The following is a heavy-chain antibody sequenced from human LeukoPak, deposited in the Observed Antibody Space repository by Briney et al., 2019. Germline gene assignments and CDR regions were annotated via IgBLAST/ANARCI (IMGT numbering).Heavy chain of an antibody. CDR1: GFPYSSYE. CDR3: AELGITMIGGV. Sequence: GGPLTLFCSPCGFPYSSYEMNWVRQAPGKGLDWVSYISSCCSTILYADSLKERFTISRDNAKNSLYLQMNSLRAEDTAVYYCAELGITMIGGVWGKGTTVTISS. CDR2: ISSCCSTI. V-gene: IGHV3-48*03. D-gene: IGHD3-10*02. J-gene: IGHJ6*04.